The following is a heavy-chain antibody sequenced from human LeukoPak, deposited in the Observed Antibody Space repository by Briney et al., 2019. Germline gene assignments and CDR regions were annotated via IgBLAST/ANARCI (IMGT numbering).Heavy chain of an antibody. Sequence: GGSLRLSCAASGFTFSSYAKSWVRQAPGKGLEWVSAISGSGGSTYYADSVKGRFTISRDNSKNTLYLQMNSLGAEDTAVYYCAKDMGYCSSTSCLKFDYWGQGTLVTVSS. D-gene: IGHD2-2*01. V-gene: IGHV3-23*01. J-gene: IGHJ4*02. CDR3: AKDMGYCSSTSCLKFDY. CDR1: GFTFSSYA. CDR2: ISGSGGST.